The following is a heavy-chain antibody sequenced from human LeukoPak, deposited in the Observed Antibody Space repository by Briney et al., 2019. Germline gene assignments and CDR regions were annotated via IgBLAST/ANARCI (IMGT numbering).Heavy chain of an antibody. CDR2: IYYSGST. Sequence: SETLSLTCTVSGGSISISSYYWGWIRQPPGKGLEWIGSIYYSGSTYYNPSLKSRVTISVDTSKNQFSLKLSSVTAADTAVYYCARQEVVATTPLGYYYYMDVWGKGTTVTVSS. D-gene: IGHD5-12*01. V-gene: IGHV4-39*01. CDR1: GGSISISSYY. CDR3: ARQEVVATTPLGYYYYMDV. J-gene: IGHJ6*03.